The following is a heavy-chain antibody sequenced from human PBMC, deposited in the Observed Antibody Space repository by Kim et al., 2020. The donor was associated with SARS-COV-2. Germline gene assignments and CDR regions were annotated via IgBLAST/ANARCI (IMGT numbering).Heavy chain of an antibody. CDR2: ITPIYGTT. CDR3: ARDHNYCWYEIDYYGMDV. Sequence: SVKVSCKASGGTFSTLAVSWVRQAPGQGLEWMGGITPIYGTTDYAQKFQGRLTITADASTVIAYMELSGLRSEDTAVYYCARDHNYCWYEIDYYGMDVW. D-gene: IGHD6-13*01. J-gene: IGHJ6*01. CDR1: GGTFSTLA. V-gene: IGHV1-69*13.